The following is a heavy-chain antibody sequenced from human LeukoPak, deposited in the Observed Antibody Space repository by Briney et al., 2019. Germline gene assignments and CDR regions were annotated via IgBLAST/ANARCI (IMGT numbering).Heavy chain of an antibody. Sequence: GGSLRLSCAASGFTVSSNYMSWVRQAPGKGLEWASVIYSGGSTYYADSVKGRFTISRDNSKNTLYLQMNSLRAEDTAVYYCARDNPVTSFDYWGQGTLVTVSS. D-gene: IGHD2-21*02. CDR2: IYSGGST. CDR3: ARDNPVTSFDY. CDR1: GFTVSSNY. J-gene: IGHJ4*02. V-gene: IGHV3-66*01.